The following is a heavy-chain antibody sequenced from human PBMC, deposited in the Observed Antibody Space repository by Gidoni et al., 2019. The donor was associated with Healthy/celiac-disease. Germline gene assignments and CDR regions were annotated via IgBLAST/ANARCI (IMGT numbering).Heavy chain of an antibody. CDR1: GGSFSGYY. D-gene: IGHD3-3*01. V-gene: IGHV4-34*01. J-gene: IGHJ5*02. CDR3: ARVELPRSYYDFWSGYEGWFDP. Sequence: QVQLQQWGSGLLKPSETLSLTCAVYGGSFSGYYWSWIRQPPGKGLEWIGAINHSGSTNYNPSLKSRVTISVDTSKNQFSLKLSSVTAADTAVYYCARVELPRSYYDFWSGYEGWFDPWGQGTLVTVSS. CDR2: INHSGST.